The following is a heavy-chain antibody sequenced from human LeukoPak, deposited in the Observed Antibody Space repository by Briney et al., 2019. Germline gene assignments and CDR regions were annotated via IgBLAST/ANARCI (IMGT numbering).Heavy chain of an antibody. Sequence: ASMKVSCKVSGYTLTELSMHWVRQTPGKGLEWMGGSDNEKRETIYARKYHGRVTMTEDTSTDTAYKELSSLRSEDTAVYYCAAERPYGLLVYWGQGTLVTVSS. J-gene: IGHJ4*02. V-gene: IGHV1-24*01. CDR1: GYTLTELS. CDR3: AAERPYGLLVY. CDR2: SDNEKRET. D-gene: IGHD4-17*01.